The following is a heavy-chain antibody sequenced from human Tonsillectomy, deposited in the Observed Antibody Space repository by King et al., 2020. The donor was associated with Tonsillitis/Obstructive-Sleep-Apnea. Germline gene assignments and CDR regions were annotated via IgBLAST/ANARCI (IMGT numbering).Heavy chain of an antibody. CDR2: IYYSGST. Sequence: QLKESGPGLVKPSQTLSLTCTVSGGSISSGGYYWSWIRQHPGKGLEWIGYIYYSGSTYYNPSLKSRVTISVDTSKNQFSLKLSSVTAADTAVYYCARVPMVRGVMYYFDYWGQGTLVTVSS. V-gene: IGHV4-31*03. CDR3: ARVPMVRGVMYYFDY. D-gene: IGHD3-10*01. J-gene: IGHJ4*02. CDR1: GGSISSGGYY.